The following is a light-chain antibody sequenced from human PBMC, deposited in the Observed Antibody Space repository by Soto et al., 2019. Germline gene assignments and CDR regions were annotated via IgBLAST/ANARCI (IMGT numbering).Light chain of an antibody. CDR1: QNVRSN. J-gene: IGKJ4*01. V-gene: IGKV3-15*01. CDR2: GAS. CDR3: QHYNSWTLN. Sequence: EVVLTQSPATLSVSPGEGAVLSCRASQNVRSNLAWYRQQPGQAPRLLIFGASARATGVPARFSGSGSGTEFTLTISSLQSEDFAVYYCQHYNSWTLNFCGGTKVDIK.